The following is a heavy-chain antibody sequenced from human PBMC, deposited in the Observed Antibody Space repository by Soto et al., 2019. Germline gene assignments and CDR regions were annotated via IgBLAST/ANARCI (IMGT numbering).Heavy chain of an antibody. Sequence: GGSLRLSCAASGFTFSAYWITWVRQTPGKGLEWVANIDPDGSVKNYAESVKGRFTISRDNAKNSLYLQMNGLRAEDTAVYSCARGYDYLIDYWGQGTLVTVSS. CDR1: GFTFSAYW. D-gene: IGHD3-22*01. V-gene: IGHV3-7*01. CDR3: ARGYDYLIDY. J-gene: IGHJ4*02. CDR2: IDPDGSVK.